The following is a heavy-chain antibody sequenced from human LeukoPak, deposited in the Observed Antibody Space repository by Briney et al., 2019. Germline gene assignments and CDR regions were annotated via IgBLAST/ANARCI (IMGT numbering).Heavy chain of an antibody. CDR2: ISGSGGST. D-gene: IGHD3-10*01. CDR1: GFTFSSYA. Sequence: PGGSLRLSCAASGFTFSSYAMSWVRQAPGKGLEWVSAISGSGGSTYYADSVKGRFTISRDNSKNTLYLQMNNLRAEDTAVYYCARGSSRYFDYWGQGTLVTVSS. J-gene: IGHJ4*02. V-gene: IGHV3-23*01. CDR3: ARGSSRYFDY.